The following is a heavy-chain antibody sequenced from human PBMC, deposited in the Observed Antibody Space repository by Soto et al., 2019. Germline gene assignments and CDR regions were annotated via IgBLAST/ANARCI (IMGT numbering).Heavy chain of an antibody. CDR1: GFTFSSYS. CDR3: ARDWGSSGWYELNWFDP. V-gene: IGHV3-48*02. D-gene: IGHD6-19*01. CDR2: ISSSSSTM. J-gene: IGHJ5*02. Sequence: EVQLVESGGGLVQPGGSLRLSCAASGFTFSSYSMNWVRQAPGKGLEWVSYISSSSSTMFYADSVKGRFTISRDNAKNSLYLQMNSLRDEDTAVYYWARDWGSSGWYELNWFDPWGQGTLVTVSS.